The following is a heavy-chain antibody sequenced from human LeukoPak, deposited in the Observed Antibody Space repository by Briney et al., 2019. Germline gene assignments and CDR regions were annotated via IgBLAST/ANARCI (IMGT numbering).Heavy chain of an antibody. J-gene: IGHJ4*02. D-gene: IGHD1-1*01. CDR2: ISSSSSTI. V-gene: IGHV3-48*01. CDR1: GFTFSSYS. CDR3: ARERPGNLAGPDY. Sequence: GGSLRLSCAASGFTFSSYSMNWVRQAPGKGLEWVSYISSSSSTIYYADSVKGRFTISRDNAKNSLYLQMNSLRAEDTAVYYFARERPGNLAGPDYWGQGTLVTVSS.